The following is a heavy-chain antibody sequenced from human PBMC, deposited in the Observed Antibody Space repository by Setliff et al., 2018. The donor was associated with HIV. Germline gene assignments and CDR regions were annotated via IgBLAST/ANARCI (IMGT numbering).Heavy chain of an antibody. J-gene: IGHJ5*02. V-gene: IGHV4-59*11. CDR1: GGSISSHY. D-gene: IGHD6-6*01. Sequence: LSLTCTVSGGSISSHYWSWIRQPPGKGLEWIGYIHYSGSTYYNPSLKSRVTISVDTSKNQFSLKLSSVTAADTAVYYCARALKARVDPWGQGTLVTVSS. CDR3: ARALKARVDP. CDR2: IHYSGST.